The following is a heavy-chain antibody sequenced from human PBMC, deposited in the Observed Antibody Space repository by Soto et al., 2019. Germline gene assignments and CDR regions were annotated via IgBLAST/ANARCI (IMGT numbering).Heavy chain of an antibody. CDR2: ISASGTST. V-gene: IGHV3-23*01. Sequence: GGSLRLSCAASGFTFTTYAMSWVRQAPGKGLEWVSAISASGTSTYYADSVKGRFTISRDNSKNTLYLQMSSLRVEDTAVYFCEGRYCTSTSCYVSGSDYWGQGALVTVSP. J-gene: IGHJ4*02. CDR3: EGRYCTSTSCYVSGSDY. D-gene: IGHD2-2*01. CDR1: GFTFTTYA.